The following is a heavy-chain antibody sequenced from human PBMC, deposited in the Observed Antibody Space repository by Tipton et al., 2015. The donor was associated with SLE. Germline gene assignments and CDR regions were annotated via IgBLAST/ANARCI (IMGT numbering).Heavy chain of an antibody. CDR1: GGSISSSSYY. J-gene: IGHJ2*01. CDR3: ARRVPHRYYFDL. Sequence: LRLSCTVSGGSISSSSYYWGWIRQPPGKGLEWIGSIFYTGSVHDNPSLTSRVTMSLDTSKSQFSLRLTSVSAADTAMYFCARRVPHRYYFDLWGRGTLVTVSS. D-gene: IGHD1-26*01. V-gene: IGHV4-39*07. CDR2: IFYTGSV.